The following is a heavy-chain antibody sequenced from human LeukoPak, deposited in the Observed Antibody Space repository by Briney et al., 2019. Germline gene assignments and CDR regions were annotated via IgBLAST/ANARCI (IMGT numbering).Heavy chain of an antibody. D-gene: IGHD3-9*01. CDR1: GGSIGIYY. J-gene: IGHJ3*02. CDR3: ARLAPYYDILTGYYHNAFDI. CDR2: INAGGST. Sequence: SETLSLTCTVSGGSIGIYYWSWIRQSAGEGLEWIARINAGGSTNDNPSFKSRLTMSLDTSNNQFSLRLSSVTAADTAVYYCARLAPYYDILTGYYHNAFDIWGQGTMVTVSS. V-gene: IGHV4-4*07.